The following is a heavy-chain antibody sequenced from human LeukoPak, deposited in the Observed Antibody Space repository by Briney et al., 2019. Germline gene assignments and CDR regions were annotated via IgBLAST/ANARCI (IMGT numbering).Heavy chain of an antibody. CDR1: GYTFTGYY. J-gene: IGHJ4*02. CDR3: ARAWYSSSSRVDYFDY. V-gene: IGHV1-2*06. CDR2: ISPNSGGT. D-gene: IGHD6-6*01. Sequence: ASVKVSCKASGYTFTGYYMHWVRQAPGQGLEWMGRISPNSGGTNYAQKFQGRVTMTRDTSISTAYMELSRLRSDDTAVYYCARAWYSSSSRVDYFDYWGQGTLVTVSS.